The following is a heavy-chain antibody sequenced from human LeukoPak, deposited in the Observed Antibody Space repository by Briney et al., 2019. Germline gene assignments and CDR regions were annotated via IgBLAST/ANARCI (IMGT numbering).Heavy chain of an antibody. CDR2: INPNSGGT. D-gene: IGHD1/OR15-1a*01. Sequence: ASVKVSCKASGYTFTGYYMHWVRQAPGQGLEWMGWINPNSGGTNYAQKFQGRVTMTRDTSISTAYMELSRLRSDDTAVYYCARPTEGYNWNNGPWFDPWGQGTLVTVSS. CDR3: ARPTEGYNWNNGPWFDP. J-gene: IGHJ5*02. V-gene: IGHV1-2*02. CDR1: GYTFTGYY.